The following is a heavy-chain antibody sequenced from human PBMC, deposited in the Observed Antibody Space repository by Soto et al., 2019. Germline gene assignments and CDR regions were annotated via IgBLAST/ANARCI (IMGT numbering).Heavy chain of an antibody. D-gene: IGHD3-10*01. Sequence: QVHLVQSGVEVKTPGASVKVSCQASGYTFFTYDISWVRQAPGQGLEWMGWISTYSGDTKYAQKFQGRVTMTTDTSTPTPSPEPKSRGAAAPAVFFCATHPGGGGYWGQGTLVTVSS. V-gene: IGHV1-18*01. CDR3: ATHPGGGGY. J-gene: IGHJ4*02. CDR2: ISTYSGDT. CDR1: GYTFFTYD.